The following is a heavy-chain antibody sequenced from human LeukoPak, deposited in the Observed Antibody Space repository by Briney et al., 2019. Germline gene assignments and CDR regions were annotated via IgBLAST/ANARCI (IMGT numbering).Heavy chain of an antibody. Sequence: SETLSLTCAVYGGSFSGYYWSWIRQPPGKGLEWIGEINHSGSTNYNPSLKSRVTILVDTSKNHFSLKLSSVTAADTAVYYCARLISGVGYFDYWGQGALVTVSS. CDR1: GGSFSGYY. V-gene: IGHV4-34*01. CDR3: ARLISGVGYFDY. J-gene: IGHJ4*02. D-gene: IGHD3-10*01. CDR2: INHSGST.